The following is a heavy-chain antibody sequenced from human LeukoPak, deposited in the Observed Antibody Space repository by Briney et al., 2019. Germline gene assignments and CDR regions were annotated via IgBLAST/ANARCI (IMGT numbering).Heavy chain of an antibody. CDR1: GGSLSSFY. CDR2: IYYSGST. Sequence: SETLSLTCTVSGGSLSSFYWSWIRQPPGKGLEWIGYIYYSGSTNYNPSLESRVTISVDTSKNQFSLKLSSVTAADTAVYYCARTILEYYYDRNGRYYFDYWGQGTLVTVSS. CDR3: ARTILEYYYDRNGRYYFDY. D-gene: IGHD3-22*01. J-gene: IGHJ4*02. V-gene: IGHV4-59*01.